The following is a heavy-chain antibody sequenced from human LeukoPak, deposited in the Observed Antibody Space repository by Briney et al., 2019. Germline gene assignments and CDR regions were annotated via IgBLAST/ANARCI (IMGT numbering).Heavy chain of an antibody. Sequence: SETLSLTCTVSGGSISSYYWSWIRQPPGKGLEWIAYIYYSGDTNYNPSLRSRASISLDTSKDLCSLRLTSVTAADTAVYYCARHVIYSGGYSYWFDPWGLGTLVTVSS. CDR2: IYYSGDT. D-gene: IGHD1-26*01. CDR1: GGSISSYY. CDR3: ARHVIYSGGYSYWFDP. V-gene: IGHV4-59*08. J-gene: IGHJ5*02.